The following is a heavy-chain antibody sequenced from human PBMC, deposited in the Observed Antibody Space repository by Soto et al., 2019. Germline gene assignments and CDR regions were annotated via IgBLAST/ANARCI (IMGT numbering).Heavy chain of an antibody. CDR3: ASGYYDILTGYPSFDY. V-gene: IGHV1-18*01. D-gene: IGHD3-9*01. CDR1: GYTFTSYG. Sequence: ASVKVSCKASGYTFTSYGISWVRQAPGQGLEWMGWISAYNGNTNYAQKLQGRVTMTTDTSTSTAYMELRSLRSDDTAVYYCASGYYDILTGYPSFDYWGQGTLVTSPQ. J-gene: IGHJ4*02. CDR2: ISAYNGNT.